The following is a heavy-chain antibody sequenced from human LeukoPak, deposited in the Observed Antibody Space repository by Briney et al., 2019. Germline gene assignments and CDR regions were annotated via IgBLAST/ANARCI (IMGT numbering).Heavy chain of an antibody. J-gene: IGHJ4*02. CDR1: GFTFSSYS. V-gene: IGHV3-48*02. CDR3: ARDSVPYCGGDCPSGY. D-gene: IGHD2-21*02. Sequence: RPGGSLRLSRAASGFTFSSYSMNWVRQAPGKGLEWVSYISSSSSTIYYADSVKGRFTISRDNAKNSLYLQMNSLRDEDTAVYYCARDSVPYCGGDCPSGYWGQGTLVTVSS. CDR2: ISSSSSTI.